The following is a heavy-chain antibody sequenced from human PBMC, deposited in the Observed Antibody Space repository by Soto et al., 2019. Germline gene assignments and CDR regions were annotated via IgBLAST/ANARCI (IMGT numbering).Heavy chain of an antibody. D-gene: IGHD3-10*01. V-gene: IGHV1-69*02. Sequence: QVQLVQSGAEVKKPESSVKVSCKASGGTFSSYAISWVRQAPGQGPEWMGRIIPILGIANYAQKFQGRVTNTADKATSTAYLELSSLRTEDTAVYYCARYDYGSARKAFDIWGQGTMVTVSS. CDR2: IIPILGIA. CDR1: GGTFSSYA. J-gene: IGHJ3*02. CDR3: ARYDYGSARKAFDI.